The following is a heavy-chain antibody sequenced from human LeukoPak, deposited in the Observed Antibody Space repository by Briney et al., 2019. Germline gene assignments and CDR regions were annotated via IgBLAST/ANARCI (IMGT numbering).Heavy chain of an antibody. CDR2: IYHSGST. V-gene: IGHV4-30-2*01. J-gene: IGHJ4*02. CDR1: GGSISSGGYY. D-gene: IGHD2-2*01. CDR3: ARGVKSVVVPAAPFDY. Sequence: PSETLSLTCTVSGGSISSGGYYWSWIRQPPGKGLEWIGYIYHSGSTYYNPSLKSRVTISVDRSKNQFSLKLSSVTAADTAVYYCARGVKSVVVPAAPFDYWGQGTLVTVSS.